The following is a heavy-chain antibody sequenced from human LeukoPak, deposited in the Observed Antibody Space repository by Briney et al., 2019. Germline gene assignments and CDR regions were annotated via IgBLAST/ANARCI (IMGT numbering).Heavy chain of an antibody. CDR3: ARGVWDIVVVSASRAYYYYMDV. CDR1: GVSVSTNSAP. D-gene: IGHD2-2*01. J-gene: IGHJ6*03. Sequence: TLSLTCAISGVSVSTNSAPWNWITQSPSRGLEWLGRSYYSTKWYAYYAVSVKGRITFNPDTSKYQSSLQLKSVTPEDTAVYYCARGVWDIVVVSASRAYYYYMDVWGKGTTVTVS. V-gene: IGHV6-1*01. CDR2: SYYSTKWYA.